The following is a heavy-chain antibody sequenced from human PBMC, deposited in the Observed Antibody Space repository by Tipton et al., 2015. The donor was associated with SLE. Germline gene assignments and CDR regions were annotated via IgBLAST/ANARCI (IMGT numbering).Heavy chain of an antibody. J-gene: IGHJ3*02. Sequence: SLRLSCAASGFTFSHYAMHWVRQAPGKGLEWVAGIWFEGSDKGYADSVKGRFTISRDNSKNTLYLQMNSLRAEDTAVYYCAREPPQGHAFDIWGQGTMVTVSS. CDR2: IWFEGSDK. CDR1: GFTFSHYA. V-gene: IGHV3-33*01. CDR3: AREPPQGHAFDI.